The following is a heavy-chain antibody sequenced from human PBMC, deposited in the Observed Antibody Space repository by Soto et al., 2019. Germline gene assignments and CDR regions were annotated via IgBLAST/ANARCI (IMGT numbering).Heavy chain of an antibody. CDR3: ACLANYDFWRDFPDE. D-gene: IGHD3-3*01. J-gene: IGHJ4*02. CDR1: GYSFTSYW. V-gene: IGHV5-51*01. Sequence: PGESLKISCKGSGYSFTSYWIGWVRQMPGKGLEWMGIIYPGDSDTRYSPSFQGQVTISADKSISTAYLQWSSLKASDTAMYYCACLANYDFWRDFPDEWGQGYLVLGSS. CDR2: IYPGDSDT.